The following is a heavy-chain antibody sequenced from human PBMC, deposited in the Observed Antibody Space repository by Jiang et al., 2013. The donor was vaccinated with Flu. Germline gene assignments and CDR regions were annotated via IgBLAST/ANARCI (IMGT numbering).Heavy chain of an antibody. J-gene: IGHJ4*02. V-gene: IGHV5-51*01. Sequence: QLVESGAEVKKPGDSLKISCKVSGYSFTDHWIAWVRQRPGKGLEWVGIIHPADSETRYSPSFQGQVTISVDKSINTAHLQWSSLKASDTATYYCARTQWCTRTNCAHDYWGQGTLVTVSS. CDR1: GYSFTDHW. CDR2: IHPADSET. D-gene: IGHD2-8*02. CDR3: ARTQWCTRTNCAHDY.